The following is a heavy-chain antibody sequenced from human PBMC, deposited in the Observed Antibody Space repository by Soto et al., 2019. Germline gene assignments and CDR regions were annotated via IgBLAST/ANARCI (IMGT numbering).Heavy chain of an antibody. V-gene: IGHV4-39*01. CDR1: GDSISTSSHY. CDR3: AKHREQWLAQSHLDY. CDR2: LYYRGTT. D-gene: IGHD6-19*01. Sequence: SETLSLTCSVSGDSISTSSHYWGWVRQPPGKGLEWIGSLYYRGTTYYNPSLRSRVTISVDTSNNHFSLNVYSVTATDTAIYDCAKHREQWLAQSHLDYWGPGTLVTVSS. J-gene: IGHJ4*02.